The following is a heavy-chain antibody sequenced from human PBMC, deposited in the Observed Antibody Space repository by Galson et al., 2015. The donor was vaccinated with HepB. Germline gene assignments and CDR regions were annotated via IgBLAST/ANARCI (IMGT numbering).Heavy chain of an antibody. V-gene: IGHV1-18*01. D-gene: IGHD3-22*01. Sequence: SVKVSCKASGYTFTTYGLNWVRQAPGQGLEYMGWISPYNGNTNYAQKLQGRVTLTTDTSTSTVYMELRSLRSDDTAVYYCARGIPYDSSGYLDYWGQGTLVTVSS. J-gene: IGHJ4*02. CDR2: ISPYNGNT. CDR1: GYTFTTYG. CDR3: ARGIPYDSSGYLDY.